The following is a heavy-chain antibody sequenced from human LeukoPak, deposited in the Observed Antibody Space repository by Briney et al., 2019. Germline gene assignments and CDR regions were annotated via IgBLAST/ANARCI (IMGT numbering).Heavy chain of an antibody. J-gene: IGHJ3*02. CDR2: IYYSGST. CDR3: ARDARFYYDSSGYWSAFDI. D-gene: IGHD3-22*01. CDR1: GGSISSGGYY. Sequence: PSETLSLTCTVSGGSISSGGYYWSWIRQHPGKGLEWIGYIYYSGSTYYNPSLKSRVTIPVDTSKNQFSLKLSSVTAADTAVYYCARDARFYYDSSGYWSAFDIWGQGTMVTVSS. V-gene: IGHV4-31*03.